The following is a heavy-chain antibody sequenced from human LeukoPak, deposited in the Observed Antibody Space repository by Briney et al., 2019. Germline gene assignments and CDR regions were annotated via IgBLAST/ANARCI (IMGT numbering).Heavy chain of an antibody. CDR3: ARSNYDFWSGYLNWFDP. D-gene: IGHD3-3*01. Sequence: PSETLSLTCAVSGYSISSGYYWGWIRQPPGKGLEWIGSIYHSGSTYHNPSLKRRVTISINTSKNQFSLKLSSVTAADTAVHYCARSNYDFWSGYLNWFDPWGQGILVTVSS. J-gene: IGHJ5*02. CDR2: IYHSGST. CDR1: GYSISSGYY. V-gene: IGHV4-38-2*01.